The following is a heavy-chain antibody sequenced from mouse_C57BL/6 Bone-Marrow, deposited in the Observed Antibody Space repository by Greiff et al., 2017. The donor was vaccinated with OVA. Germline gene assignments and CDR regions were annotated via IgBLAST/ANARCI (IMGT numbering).Heavy chain of an antibody. CDR3: ARDPHYYGSSYWYFDV. CDR1: GFTFSDYY. V-gene: IGHV5-16*01. Sequence: DVKVEESEGGLVQPGRSMKLSCTASGFTFSDYYMAWVRQVPEKGLEWVANINYDGSSTYYLDSLKSRFIISRDNAKNILYLQMSSLKSEDTATYYCARDPHYYGSSYWYFDVWGTGTTVTVSS. D-gene: IGHD1-1*01. J-gene: IGHJ1*03. CDR2: INYDGSST.